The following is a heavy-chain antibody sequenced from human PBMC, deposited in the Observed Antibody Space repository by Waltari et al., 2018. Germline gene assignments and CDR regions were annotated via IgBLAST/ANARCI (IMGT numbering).Heavy chain of an antibody. J-gene: IGHJ3*02. D-gene: IGHD3-22*01. Sequence: QVQLVQSGAEVKKPGASVKVSCKVSGYTLTDLSMPWVRQAAGKGLEWMGSFDPEDGETIYAQKFQGRVTMTEDTSTDTAYMELSSLRSEDTAVYYCATDPPYYYDVGGDAFDIWGQGTMVTVSS. V-gene: IGHV1-24*01. CDR3: ATDPPYYYDVGGDAFDI. CDR1: GYTLTDLS. CDR2: FDPEDGET.